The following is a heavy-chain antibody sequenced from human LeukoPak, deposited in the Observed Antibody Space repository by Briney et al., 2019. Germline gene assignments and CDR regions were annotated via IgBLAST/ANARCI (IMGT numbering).Heavy chain of an antibody. V-gene: IGHV4-59*01. Sequence: SETLSLTCTVSGGSISSYYWSWIRQPPGKGLEWIGYIYYSGSTNYNPSPKSRVTISVDTSKDQFSLKLSSVTAADTAVYYCARRTKDEYGSGSYYLSEWGQGTLVTVSS. CDR2: IYYSGST. D-gene: IGHD3-10*01. J-gene: IGHJ4*02. CDR1: GGSISSYY. CDR3: ARRTKDEYGSGSYYLSE.